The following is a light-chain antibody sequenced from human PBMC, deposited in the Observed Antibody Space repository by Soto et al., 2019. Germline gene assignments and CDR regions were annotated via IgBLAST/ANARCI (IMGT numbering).Light chain of an antibody. CDR3: QQYDVYSPWM. Sequence: IPMTQSPSTLSASVGDRVTITCRASQSVSRWLAWYKQKPGEAPKLLIYKASNLESGVSSRFSGSGSGTEFTLTISSLQPDDSATYYCQQYDVYSPWMFGQGTRLEIK. V-gene: IGKV1-5*03. J-gene: IGKJ5*01. CDR1: QSVSRW. CDR2: KAS.